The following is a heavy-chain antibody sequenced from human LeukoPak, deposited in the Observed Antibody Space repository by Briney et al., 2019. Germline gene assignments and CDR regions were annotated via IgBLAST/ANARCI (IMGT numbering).Heavy chain of an antibody. CDR3: ARDDDYYGSGTYLFDY. V-gene: IGHV1-46*01. Sequence: GASVTVSCKTSGYTFTSYYMHWVRQAPGQGLEWMGIINPSGGSTTYAQKFQGRVTMTRDTSTTTVYMELSSLRSEDTAVYYCARDDDYYGSGTYLFDYWGQGTLVTVSS. CDR1: GYTFTSYY. CDR2: INPSGGST. D-gene: IGHD3-10*01. J-gene: IGHJ4*02.